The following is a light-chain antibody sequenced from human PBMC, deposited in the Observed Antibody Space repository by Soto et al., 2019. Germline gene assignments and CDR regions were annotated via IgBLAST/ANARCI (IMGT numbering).Light chain of an antibody. CDR1: SSNIGSET. CDR2: ANN. V-gene: IGLV1-44*01. Sequence: QLVLTQPPSASGTPGQRVTISCSGSSSNIGSETVNWYQQVPGTAPKLLIYANNQRPSGVPDRFSVSKSGTSASLAIGGLQSEDEAEYYCAAWDDSLKGWLFGGGTKLTVL. CDR3: AAWDDSLKGWL. J-gene: IGLJ3*02.